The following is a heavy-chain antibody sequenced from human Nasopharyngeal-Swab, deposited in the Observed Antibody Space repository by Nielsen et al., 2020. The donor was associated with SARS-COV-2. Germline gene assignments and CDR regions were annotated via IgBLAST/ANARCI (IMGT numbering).Heavy chain of an antibody. CDR2: ISSSSSTI. CDR3: VKEDGSRSYFYRYYYSCMDV. D-gene: IGHD3-10*01. V-gene: IGHV3-48*02. J-gene: IGHJ6*02. Sequence: GESLKISCAASGFTFSSYNMNWVRQAPGKGLEWVSYISSSSSTIYYADSVKGRFTISRDHAKNSLHLQMNSLRDEDTAVYYCVKEDGSRSYFYRYYYSCMDVWGQGTTVTVSS. CDR1: GFTFSSYN.